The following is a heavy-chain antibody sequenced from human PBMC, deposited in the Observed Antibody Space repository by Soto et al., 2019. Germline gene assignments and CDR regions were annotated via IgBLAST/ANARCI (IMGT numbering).Heavy chain of an antibody. CDR2: IGYDGSNK. CDR3: ARETGFGVSGMDV. Sequence: QVQLVESGGGVVQPGRSLRLSCAASGFTFSSYGMHWVRQAPGKGLEWVAVIGYDGSNKYYADSVKGRFTISRDNSKNTLYLQMNRLRAEDTAVYYCARETGFGVSGMDVWGQGTTVTVSS. CDR1: GFTFSSYG. D-gene: IGHD3-10*01. V-gene: IGHV3-33*01. J-gene: IGHJ6*02.